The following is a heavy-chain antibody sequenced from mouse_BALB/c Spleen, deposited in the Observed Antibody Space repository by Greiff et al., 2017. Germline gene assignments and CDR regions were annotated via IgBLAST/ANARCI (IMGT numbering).Heavy chain of an antibody. CDR3: ARDPLSTMISRGCALDY. CDR1: GFSLTSYG. J-gene: IGHJ4*01. D-gene: IGHD2-4*01. CDR2: IWAGGST. Sequence: QVQLQQSGPGLVAPSQSLSITCTVSGFSLTSYGVHWVRQPPGKGLEWLGVIWAGGSTNYNSALMSRLSISKDNSKSQVFLKMNSLQTADTAMYYCARDPLSTMISRGCALDYWGQGTSVTVSS. V-gene: IGHV2-9*02.